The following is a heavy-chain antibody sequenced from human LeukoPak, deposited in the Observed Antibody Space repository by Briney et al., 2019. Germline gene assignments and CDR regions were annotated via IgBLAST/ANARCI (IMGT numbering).Heavy chain of an antibody. CDR2: INSDGSST. Sequence: GGSLRLSCVGSGFTFSSYWMHWVRQPPGKGLVWVSRINSDGSSTSYADSVKGRFTISRDNAENTLYLQMNSLRAEDTAVYYCVRDSYYYDTTGPTGRGQGTLVTVFS. CDR1: GFTFSSYW. J-gene: IGHJ4*02. CDR3: VRDSYYYDTTGPTG. V-gene: IGHV3-74*01. D-gene: IGHD3-22*01.